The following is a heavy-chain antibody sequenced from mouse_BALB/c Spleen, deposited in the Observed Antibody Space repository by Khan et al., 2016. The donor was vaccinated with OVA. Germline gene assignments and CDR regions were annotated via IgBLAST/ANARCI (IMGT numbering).Heavy chain of an antibody. Sequence: IQLVQSGTVLARPGTSVRMSCKASGYIFTDYLMHWVKRRPGQGLEWIGSIYPGNNETNYNQKFKDKAKLTSVPSASTAYMDFTSLTNEDSAVFYCTRAGYGAFAFWGQGTLVTVSA. CDR1: GYIFTDYL. CDR2: IYPGNNET. V-gene: IGHV1-5*01. J-gene: IGHJ3*01. CDR3: TRAGYGAFAF. D-gene: IGHD1-1*01.